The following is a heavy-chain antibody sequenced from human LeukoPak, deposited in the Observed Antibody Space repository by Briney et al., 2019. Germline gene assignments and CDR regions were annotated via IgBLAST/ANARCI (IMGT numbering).Heavy chain of an antibody. J-gene: IGHJ4*02. D-gene: IGHD4-17*01. CDR3: TRMTTGHDY. CDR2: INHSGYT. V-gene: IGHV4-34*01. CDR1: GVSFNDYY. Sequence: SETLSLTCAVSGVSFNDYYWSWVRQTPGKGLEWIGEINHSGYTNDSPSLKSRVTLSIDTSRKQFSLNLRSVTVADSGIYYCTRMTTGHDYWGRGALVTVSS.